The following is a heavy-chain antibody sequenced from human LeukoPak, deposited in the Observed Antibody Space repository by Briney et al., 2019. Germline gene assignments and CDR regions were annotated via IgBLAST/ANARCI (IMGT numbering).Heavy chain of an antibody. D-gene: IGHD1-1*01. CDR2: IYSGDST. CDR1: GLTVSSNH. CDR3: ARGLVYLTGHFDC. V-gene: IGHV3-53*01. J-gene: IGHJ4*02. Sequence: PGGSLRLSCAASGLTVSSNHMSWVRQAPGKGLEWVSAIYSGDSTYYADSVKGRLTISRDDSKSALYLQMNSLRAEDTAVYYCARGLVYLTGHFDCWGQGTLVIVSS.